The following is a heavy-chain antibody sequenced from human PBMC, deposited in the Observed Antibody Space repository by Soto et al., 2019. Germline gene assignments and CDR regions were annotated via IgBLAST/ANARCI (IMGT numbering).Heavy chain of an antibody. CDR2: ISYTGNT. J-gene: IGHJ6*03. CDR3: ARFSGYDGDSITNYYMDF. Sequence: LQESGPGLVKPSETLSLTCSVFGDSISSRSYYWAWIRRPPGMGLEWIASISYTGNTYYNPSLKGRAAISGDTSKNQFSLKLSFVTAADTAVYYCARFSGYDGDSITNYYMDFWGNGATVTVSS. CDR1: GDSISSRSYY. D-gene: IGHD2-21*02. V-gene: IGHV4-39*01.